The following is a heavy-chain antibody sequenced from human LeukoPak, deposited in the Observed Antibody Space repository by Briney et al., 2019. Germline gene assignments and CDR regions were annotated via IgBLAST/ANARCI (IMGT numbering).Heavy chain of an antibody. D-gene: IGHD6-6*01. Sequence: PGGSLRLSCAASGFTSSSYWMHWVRHAPGKGLVWVSDINSDGSSTSYADSVKGRFTISRDNAKNTLYLQMNSLRAEDTAVYYCARKVDYSSSSHAFDIWGQGTMVTVSS. J-gene: IGHJ3*02. V-gene: IGHV3-74*01. CDR2: INSDGSST. CDR3: ARKVDYSSSSHAFDI. CDR1: GFTSSSYW.